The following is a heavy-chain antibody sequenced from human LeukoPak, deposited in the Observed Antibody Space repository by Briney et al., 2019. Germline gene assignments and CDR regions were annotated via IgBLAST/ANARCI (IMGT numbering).Heavy chain of an antibody. CDR1: AFTFSSYS. Sequence: PGGSLRLSCAASAFTFSSYSMNWVRQAPGKGLEWVGRTRNKANSYTTEYAASVKGRFTISRDDSKNSLYLQMNSLKTEDTAVYYCARDTSYPHPYYMDVWGKGTTVTVSS. J-gene: IGHJ6*03. CDR2: TRNKANSYTT. D-gene: IGHD3-16*02. CDR3: ARDTSYPHPYYMDV. V-gene: IGHV3-72*01.